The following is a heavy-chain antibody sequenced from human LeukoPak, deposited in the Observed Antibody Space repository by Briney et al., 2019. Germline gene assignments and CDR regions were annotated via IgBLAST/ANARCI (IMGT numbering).Heavy chain of an antibody. V-gene: IGHV3-30-3*01. CDR2: ISYDGSNK. CDR3: ARDFGYCSGGSCFDLDY. CDR1: GFTFSSYA. Sequence: GRSLRLSCAASGFTFSSYAMHWVRQAPGKGLEWVAVISYDGSNKYYADSVKGRFTISRDNSKNTLYLQMNSLRAEDTAVYYCARDFGYCSGGSCFDLDYWGQGTLVTVSS. J-gene: IGHJ4*02. D-gene: IGHD2-15*01.